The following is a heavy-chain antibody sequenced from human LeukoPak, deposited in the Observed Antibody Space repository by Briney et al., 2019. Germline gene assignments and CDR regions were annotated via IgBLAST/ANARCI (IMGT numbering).Heavy chain of an antibody. Sequence: PGGSLRLSCDASGFTFGLYTITWVRQAPGKGLEWVSSITSTGAYINYADSVKGRFTISRDNAKNSLYLQMDSLRAEDTAVYYCARAATGATTSNYFYYYMDVWGRGTTVTVSS. J-gene: IGHJ6*03. D-gene: IGHD1-26*01. CDR3: ARAATGATTSNYFYYYMDV. V-gene: IGHV3-21*01. CDR2: ITSTGAYI. CDR1: GFTFGLYT.